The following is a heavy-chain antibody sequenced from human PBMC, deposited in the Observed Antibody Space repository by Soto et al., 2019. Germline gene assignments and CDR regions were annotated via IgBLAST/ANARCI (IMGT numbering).Heavy chain of an antibody. J-gene: IGHJ6*02. V-gene: IGHV5-10-1*01. Sequence: KVSCKASGGTFSSYAISWVRQAPGKGLEWMGRIDPSDSYTNYSPSFQGHVTISADTSISTAYLQRSSLKASDTAMYYCASPHCSGGSCPSHPPEEDVWGQGTTVTVSS. CDR1: GGTFSSYA. D-gene: IGHD2-15*01. CDR3: ASPHCSGGSCPSHPPEEDV. CDR2: IDPSDSYT.